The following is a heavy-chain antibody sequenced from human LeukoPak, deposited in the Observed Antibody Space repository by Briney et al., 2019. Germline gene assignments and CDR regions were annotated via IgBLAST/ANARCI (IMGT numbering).Heavy chain of an antibody. Sequence: GGSLRLSCTASGFIFSDYYMSWIRQAPGKGLEWVSYISSSGSFIYYADSVKGRFTISRDNAKNSLYLQMNSLRAEDTAVYYCAREPYYYDSSGYVSDYWGQGTLVTVSS. CDR2: ISSSGSFI. D-gene: IGHD3-22*01. V-gene: IGHV3-11*01. CDR1: GFIFSDYY. CDR3: AREPYYYDSSGYVSDY. J-gene: IGHJ4*02.